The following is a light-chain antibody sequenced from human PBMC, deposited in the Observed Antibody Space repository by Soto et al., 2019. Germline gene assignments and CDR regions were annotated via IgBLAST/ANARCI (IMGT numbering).Light chain of an antibody. J-gene: IGLJ1*01. V-gene: IGLV2-23*02. CDR2: EVN. CDR3: CSYVGSSTSYV. CDR1: SSDVGNYNL. Sequence: QSVLAQPASVSGSPGQSITISCTGTSSDVGNYNLVSWYQHHPGKAPKLMIYEVNKWPSGVSNRFSGSKSGNTASLTISGLQAEDEADYYCCSYVGSSTSYVFGTGTRSPS.